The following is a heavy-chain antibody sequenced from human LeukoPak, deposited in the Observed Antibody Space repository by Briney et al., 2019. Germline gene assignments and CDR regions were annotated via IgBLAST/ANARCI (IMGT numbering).Heavy chain of an antibody. CDR3: ARSIPPYYDILTGYGPLY. CDR1: GYTFTGYY. D-gene: IGHD3-9*01. CDR2: INPNSGGT. V-gene: IGHV1-2*06. J-gene: IGHJ4*02. Sequence: ASVKVSCKASGYTFTGYYMHWVRQAPGQGLEWMGRINPNSGGTNYAQKFQGRVTMTRDTSISTAYMELSRLRSDDTAVYYCARSIPPYYDILTGYGPLYWGQGTLVTVS.